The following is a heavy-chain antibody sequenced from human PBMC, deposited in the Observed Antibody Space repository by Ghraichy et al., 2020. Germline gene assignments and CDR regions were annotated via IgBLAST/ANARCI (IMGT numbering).Heavy chain of an antibody. D-gene: IGHD6-13*01. J-gene: IGHJ4*02. CDR2: IYYSGST. V-gene: IGHV4-39*01. Sequence: SETLSLTCTVSGGSISSSSYYWGWIRQPPGKGLEWIGSIYYSGSTYYNPSLKSRVTISVDTSKNQFSLKLSSVTAADTAVYYCARHPRSIAAAGGVYWGQGTLVTVSS. CDR3: ARHPRSIAAAGGVY. CDR1: GGSISSSSYY.